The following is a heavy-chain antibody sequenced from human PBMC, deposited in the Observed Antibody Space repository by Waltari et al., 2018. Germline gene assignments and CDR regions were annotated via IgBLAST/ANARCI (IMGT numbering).Heavy chain of an antibody. CDR1: GYTLTELS. CDR2: FEPEDGET. CDR3: ATEKLEWLLYGGFEGRYGMDV. Sequence: QVQLVQSGAEVKKPGASVKVSCKVSGYTLTELSMHWVRQAPGKGLEWMGGFEPEDGETIYAQKCQGRVTMTEDTATDTAYMELSSLRSEDTAVYYCATEKLEWLLYGGFEGRYGMDVWGQGTTVTVSS. V-gene: IGHV1-24*01. D-gene: IGHD3-3*01. J-gene: IGHJ6*02.